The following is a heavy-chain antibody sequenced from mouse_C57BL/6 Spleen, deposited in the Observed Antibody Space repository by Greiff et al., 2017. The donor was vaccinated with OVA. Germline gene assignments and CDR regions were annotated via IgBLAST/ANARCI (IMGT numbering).Heavy chain of an antibody. V-gene: IGHV5-17*01. Sequence: EVKLMESGGGLVKPGGSLKLSCAASGFTFSDYGMHWVRQAPEKGLEWVAYISSGSSTIYYADTVKGRFTISRDNAKNTLFLQMTSLRSEDTAMYYCARRYGYDGYYFDYWGQGTTLTVSS. CDR1: GFTFSDYG. D-gene: IGHD2-2*01. CDR2: ISSGSSTI. CDR3: ARRYGYDGYYFDY. J-gene: IGHJ2*01.